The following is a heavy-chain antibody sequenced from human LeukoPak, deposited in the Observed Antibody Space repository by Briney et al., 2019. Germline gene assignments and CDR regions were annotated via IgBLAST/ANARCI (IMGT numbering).Heavy chain of an antibody. CDR3: ARDRSSGWLGY. D-gene: IGHD6-19*01. CDR2: IYYSGST. CDR1: GGSISSHY. Sequence: SETLSLTCTVSGGSISSHYWSWIRQPPGKGLEWIGYIYYSGSTNYNPSLKSRVTISVDTSKNQFSLKLSSVTAADTAVYYCARDRSSGWLGYWGQGTLVTVSS. J-gene: IGHJ4*02. V-gene: IGHV4-59*11.